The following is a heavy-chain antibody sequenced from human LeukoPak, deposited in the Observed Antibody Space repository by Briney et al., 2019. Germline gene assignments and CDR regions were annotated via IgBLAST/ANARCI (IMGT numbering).Heavy chain of an antibody. D-gene: IGHD2-15*01. CDR3: ARVDVVVVAATRRSKDYYYMDV. J-gene: IGHJ6*03. Sequence: ASVKVSCKASGYIFTNYYMHWVRQAPGQGLEWMGIMNPRDGSTRYPQKFQDRVNMTRDTSTSTVYMKLSSLTSEDTAVYYCARVDVVVVAATRRSKDYYYMDVWGKGTTVTVSS. CDR1: GYIFTNYY. V-gene: IGHV1-46*01. CDR2: MNPRDGST.